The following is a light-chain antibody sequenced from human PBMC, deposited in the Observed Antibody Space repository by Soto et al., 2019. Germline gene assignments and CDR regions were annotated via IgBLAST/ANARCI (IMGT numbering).Light chain of an antibody. V-gene: IGKV2-30*02. J-gene: IGKJ5*01. CDR3: MQAVQTPIT. CDR1: QSLVHTNGNTY. Sequence: DIVMTQSPLSLPVTPGQPASISCRSSQSLVHTNGNTYLDWFQQRAGQSPKRLIYRVSNRASGVPDRFSGSGSGTDFTLKISRVEAEDVGVYYCMQAVQTPITFGQGTRLEIK. CDR2: RVS.